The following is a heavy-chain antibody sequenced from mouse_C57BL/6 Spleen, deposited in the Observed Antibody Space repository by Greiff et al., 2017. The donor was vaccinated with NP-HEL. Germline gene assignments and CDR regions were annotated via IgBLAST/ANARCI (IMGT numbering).Heavy chain of an antibody. CDR1: GYTFTDYY. CDR2: INPNNGGT. Sequence: VQLKQSGPELVKPGASVKISCKASGYTFTDYYMNWVKQSHGKSLEWIGDINPNNGGTSYNQKFKGKATLTVDKSSSTAYMELRSLTSEDSAVYYCARDLLLPMDYWGQGTTVTVSS. D-gene: IGHD1-1*01. CDR3: ARDLLLPMDY. J-gene: IGHJ4*01. V-gene: IGHV1-26*01.